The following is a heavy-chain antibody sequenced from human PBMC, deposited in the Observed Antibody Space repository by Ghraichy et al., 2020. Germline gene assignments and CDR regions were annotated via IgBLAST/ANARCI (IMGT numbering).Heavy chain of an antibody. V-gene: IGHV3-30*02. Sequence: GGSLRLSCEASGFVFRNYGMHWVRQAPGRGLDWVAFIWSDGRDQRYADSVKGRFTISRDNSKNTLYLQMNSLRAEDTALYYCAARISDSGRWFIDYWGLGTLVAVSS. CDR3: AARISDSGRWFIDY. CDR2: IWSDGRDQ. J-gene: IGHJ4*02. CDR1: GFVFRNYG. D-gene: IGHD3-10*01.